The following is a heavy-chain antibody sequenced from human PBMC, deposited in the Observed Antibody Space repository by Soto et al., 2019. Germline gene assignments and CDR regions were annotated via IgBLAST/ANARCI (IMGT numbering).Heavy chain of an antibody. CDR3: ARGPGGSTPMWGAAAGTAFDY. J-gene: IGHJ4*02. D-gene: IGHD6-13*01. Sequence: SETLSLTCAVYGGSFSGYYWSWIRQPPGKGLEWIGEINHSGSTNYNPSLKSRVTISVDTSKNQFSLKLSSVTAADTAVYYCARGPGGSTPMWGAAAGTAFDYRGQGTLVPGSS. CDR2: INHSGST. CDR1: GGSFSGYY. V-gene: IGHV4-34*01.